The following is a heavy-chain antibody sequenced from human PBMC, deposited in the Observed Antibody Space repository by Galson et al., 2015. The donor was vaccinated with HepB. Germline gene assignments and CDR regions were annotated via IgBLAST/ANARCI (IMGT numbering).Heavy chain of an antibody. Sequence: LSLTCTVSGGSITNYFWSWIRQPPGKGLEWIGYIYYSGRTKYNPSLKSRVTMSVDTSKNQFSLRLTSMTAADTAVYYCARSPAWGSGSFSMDFDYWGQGALVTVSS. CDR2: IYYSGRT. D-gene: IGHD3-10*01. J-gene: IGHJ4*02. V-gene: IGHV4-59*01. CDR3: ARSPAWGSGSFSMDFDY. CDR1: GGSITNYF.